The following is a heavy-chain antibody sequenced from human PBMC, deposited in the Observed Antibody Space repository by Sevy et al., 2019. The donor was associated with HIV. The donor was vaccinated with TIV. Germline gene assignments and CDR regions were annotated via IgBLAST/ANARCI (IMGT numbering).Heavy chain of an antibody. CDR3: ARVPTYYDFWSGGGYYYYGMDV. CDR1: GGSFSGYY. V-gene: IGHV4-34*01. J-gene: IGHJ6*02. Sequence: SETLSLTCAVYGGSFSGYYWSWIRQPPGKGLEWIGEINHSGSTNYNPSLKSRVTISVDTSKNQLSLKLSSVTAADTAVYYCARVPTYYDFWSGGGYYYYGMDVWGQGTTVTVSS. D-gene: IGHD3-3*01. CDR2: INHSGST.